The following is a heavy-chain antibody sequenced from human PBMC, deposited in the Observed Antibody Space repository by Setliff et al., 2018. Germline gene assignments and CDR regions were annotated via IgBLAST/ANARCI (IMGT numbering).Heavy chain of an antibody. CDR2: IYTSGST. V-gene: IGHV4-61*02. D-gene: IGHD3-22*01. CDR1: GGSISSGSYY. CDR3: ARESRYYYDNLGTLDY. Sequence: SSETLSLTCTVSGGSISSGSYYWSWIRQPAGKGLEWIGRIYTSGSTNYNPSLKSRVTISVDTSKNQFSLKLSSVTAADTAVYYCARESRYYYDNLGTLDYWGQGTLVTVSS. J-gene: IGHJ4*02.